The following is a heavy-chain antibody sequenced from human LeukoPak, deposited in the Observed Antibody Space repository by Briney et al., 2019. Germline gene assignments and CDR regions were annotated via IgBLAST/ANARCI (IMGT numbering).Heavy chain of an antibody. D-gene: IGHD6-13*01. CDR2: INRNGGST. J-gene: IGHJ4*02. V-gene: IGHV3-20*04. CDR1: GFTFDDYG. CDR3: ARGALKAAATDFDY. Sequence: GGSLRLSCAASGFTFDDYGMSWVRQAPGKGLEWVSGINRNGGSTGYADSVKGRFTISRDNAKNSLYLQMNSLRAEDTALYYCARGALKAAATDFDYWGQGTLVTVSS.